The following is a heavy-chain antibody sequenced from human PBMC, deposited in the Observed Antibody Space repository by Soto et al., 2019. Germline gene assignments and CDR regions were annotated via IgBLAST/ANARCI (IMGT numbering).Heavy chain of an antibody. CDR2: IYYTGST. CDR1: GDSINNYY. J-gene: IGHJ3*02. CDR3: ARAEVVTYAFDI. D-gene: IGHD2-21*02. Sequence: PSETLSLTCTVSGDSINNYYWSWIRQPPGRRLEWIGYIYYTGSTTYNPSLESRVTMSVDTSKNQFSLKLSSVTAADTAVYYCARAEVVTYAFDIWGQGTMVTVSS. V-gene: IGHV4-59*01.